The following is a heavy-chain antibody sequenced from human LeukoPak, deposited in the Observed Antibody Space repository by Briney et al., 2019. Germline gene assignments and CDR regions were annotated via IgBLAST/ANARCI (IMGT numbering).Heavy chain of an antibody. D-gene: IGHD3-10*01. CDR3: VRDYIYAFDM. V-gene: IGHV3-48*04. CDR1: GFSFSSYS. J-gene: IGHJ3*02. Sequence: GGSLRLSCVASGFSFSSYSMNWVRQAPGRGLEWISYIGISTSTIDYADSVRDRFTISRDDAKNSLYLQMNSLRAEDTAVYYCVRDYIYAFDMWGQGTMVTVSS. CDR2: IGISTSTI.